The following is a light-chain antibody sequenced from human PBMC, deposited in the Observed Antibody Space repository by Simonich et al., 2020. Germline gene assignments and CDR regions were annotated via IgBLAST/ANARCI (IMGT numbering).Light chain of an antibody. CDR1: SSNIGAGYD. CDR3: SSYTSSSTLV. CDR2: GNS. V-gene: IGLV1-40*01. Sequence: QSVLTQPPSVSGAPGPRVTISCTGSSSNIGAGYDVHWYQQLPGTAPKLLLYGNSNRPSGVPDRFSGSQSGTSASLAITGLQAEDEADYYCSSYTSSSTLVFGGGTKLTVL. J-gene: IGLJ2*01.